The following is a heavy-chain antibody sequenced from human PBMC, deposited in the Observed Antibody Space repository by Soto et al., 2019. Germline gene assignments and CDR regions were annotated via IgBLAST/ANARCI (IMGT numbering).Heavy chain of an antibody. D-gene: IGHD6-19*01. CDR1: GFTFSGSA. Sequence: EVQLVESGGGLVQPGGSLKLSCAASGFTFSGSAMHWVRQTSGKGLEWVGRIRSKVNSYATAYAASVKGRFTISRDDSKNTADLQMNSLKTEDTAVYYCTRDSSGWPDWGQGTLVTVSS. V-gene: IGHV3-73*02. CDR2: IRSKVNSYAT. CDR3: TRDSSGWPD. J-gene: IGHJ4*02.